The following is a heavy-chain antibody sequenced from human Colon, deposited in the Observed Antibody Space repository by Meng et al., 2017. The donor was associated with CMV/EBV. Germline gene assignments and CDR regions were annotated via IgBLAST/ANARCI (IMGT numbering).Heavy chain of an antibody. J-gene: IGHJ6*02. CDR3: ARGSVGYYGMDV. CDR2: ISGSTPDK. CDR1: RGSVSSGS. D-gene: IGHD6-19*01. V-gene: IGHV3-21*01. Sequence: GGSLRLSCTVSRGSVSSGSFYWSWIRQPPGKGLEWVSAISGSTPDKWYADSVRGRFTISRDNAKNSLYLEMSSLRAEDTAAYFCARGSVGYYGMDVWGQGTTVTVSS.